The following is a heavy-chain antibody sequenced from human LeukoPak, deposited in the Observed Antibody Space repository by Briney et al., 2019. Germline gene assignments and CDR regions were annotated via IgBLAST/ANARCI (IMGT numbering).Heavy chain of an antibody. Sequence: GRSLRLSCAASGFTFSNYGMDWVRQVPQAPAEGLEWVAFIRSDGSNKYYADSVKGRFTISRDNSKNTLYLQMNSLRPEDTAVYYCSIRPLSEVSYWGQGTLVTVSS. CDR2: IRSDGSNK. CDR3: SIRPLSEVSY. CDR1: GFTFSNYG. V-gene: IGHV3-30*02. J-gene: IGHJ4*02.